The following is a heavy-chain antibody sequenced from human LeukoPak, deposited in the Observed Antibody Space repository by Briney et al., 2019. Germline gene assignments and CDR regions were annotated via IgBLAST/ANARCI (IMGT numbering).Heavy chain of an antibody. J-gene: IGHJ6*02. Sequence: ASVKVSCKASGYTFTSYYMHWVRQAPGQGLEWMGIINPSGGSTSYAQKFQGRVTMTRDMSTSTVYMELSSLRSEDTAVYYCARGRYYYDSSGYTDGMDVWGQGTTVTVSS. V-gene: IGHV1-46*01. D-gene: IGHD3-22*01. CDR3: ARGRYYYDSSGYTDGMDV. CDR2: INPSGGST. CDR1: GYTFTSYY.